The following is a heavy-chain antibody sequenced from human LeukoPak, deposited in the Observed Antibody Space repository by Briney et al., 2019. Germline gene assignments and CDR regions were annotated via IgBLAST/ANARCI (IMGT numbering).Heavy chain of an antibody. CDR3: AKSWDYFDSGSFSPFDY. V-gene: IGHV3-23*01. J-gene: IGHJ4*02. Sequence: GGSLRLSCAASGFTFSSYAMSWVRQAPGKGLEWVSAISGSGGSTYYADSVKGRFTISRDNSKNTLYLQINSLRAEDTAVYYCAKSWDYFDSGSFSPFDYWGQGTLVTVSS. CDR1: GFTFSSYA. CDR2: ISGSGGST. D-gene: IGHD3-10*01.